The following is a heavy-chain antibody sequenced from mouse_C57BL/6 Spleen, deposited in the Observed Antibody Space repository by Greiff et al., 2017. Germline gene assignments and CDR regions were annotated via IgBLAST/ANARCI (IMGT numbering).Heavy chain of an antibody. CDR3: ARSTASPVTTGGMDY. J-gene: IGHJ4*01. D-gene: IGHD2-5*01. CDR2: INPSSGYT. CDR1: GYTFTSYT. Sequence: QVQLQQSGAELARPGASVKMSCKASGYTFTSYTMHWVKQRPGQGLEWIGYINPSSGYTKYNQKFKDKATLTADKSSSTAYMQLSSLTSEDSAVYYGARSTASPVTTGGMDYWGQGTSVTVSS. V-gene: IGHV1-4*01.